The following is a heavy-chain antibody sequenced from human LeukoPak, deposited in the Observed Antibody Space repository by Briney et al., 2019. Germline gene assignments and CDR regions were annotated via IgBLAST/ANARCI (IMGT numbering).Heavy chain of an antibody. D-gene: IGHD4-23*01. Sequence: SETLSLTCAVYGGSFSGYYWSWIRQPPGKGLEWIGEINHSGSTSYNPSLKSRVTISVDTSKNQFSLKLSSVTAADTAVYYCARGPAVVTAIPYYFDYWGQGTLVTVSS. J-gene: IGHJ4*02. CDR1: GGSFSGYY. CDR2: INHSGST. V-gene: IGHV4-34*01. CDR3: ARGPAVVTAIPYYFDY.